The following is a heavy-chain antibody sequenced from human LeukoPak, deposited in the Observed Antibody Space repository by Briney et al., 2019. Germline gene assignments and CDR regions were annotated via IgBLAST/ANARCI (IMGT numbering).Heavy chain of an antibody. CDR1: GASINNTAFY. CDR2: VFFRGST. V-gene: IGHV4-39*01. CDR3: PRTNQGWFHP. Sequence: SETLSLTCTISGASINNTAFYWGWIRQTPGKGLGWIGTVFFRGSTYYNPSFGSRVALSVDTSHNRFSLTLRSVTAADTSLYYCPRTNQGWFHPWGQGILVAVSS. J-gene: IGHJ5*02.